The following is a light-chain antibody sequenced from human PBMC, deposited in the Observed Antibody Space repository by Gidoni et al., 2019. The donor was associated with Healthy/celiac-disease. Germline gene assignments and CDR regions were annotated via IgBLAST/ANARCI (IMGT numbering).Light chain of an antibody. J-gene: IGKJ2*01. CDR3: QQYNNWPRT. CDR1: QSVSSN. CDR2: GAS. V-gene: IGKV3-15*01. Sequence: ELVMTQSPATLSVSPGERATLSCRASQSVSSNLAWYQQKPGQAPRLLIYGASTRATGIPARFSGSGSGTEFTLTISSLQSEEFAVYYCQQYNNWPRTFGQGTKLEIK.